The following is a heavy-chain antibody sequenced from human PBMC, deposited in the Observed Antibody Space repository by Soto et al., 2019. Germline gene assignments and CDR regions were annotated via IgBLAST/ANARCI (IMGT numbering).Heavy chain of an antibody. J-gene: IGHJ4*02. Sequence: VGSLRLSCAASGFTFSSYGMHWVRQAPGKGLEWVAVIWYDGSNKYYADSVKGRFTISRDNSKNTLYLQMNSLRAEDTTVYYCARDSSYDYIWGSYRYPYYFDYWGQGTLVTVSS. D-gene: IGHD3-16*02. CDR2: IWYDGSNK. CDR1: GFTFSSYG. V-gene: IGHV3-33*01. CDR3: ARDSSYDYIWGSYRYPYYFDY.